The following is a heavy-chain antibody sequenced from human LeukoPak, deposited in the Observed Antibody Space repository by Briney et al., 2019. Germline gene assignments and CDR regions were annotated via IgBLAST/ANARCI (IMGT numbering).Heavy chain of an antibody. CDR2: IIPIFGTA. CDR1: GGTFSSYA. CDR3: AREIAAASPTEFDP. J-gene: IGHJ5*02. D-gene: IGHD6-13*01. Sequence: SVKVSCKASGGTFSSYAISWVRQAPGQGLEWMGGIIPIFGTANYAQKFQGRVTITTDESTSTAYMELSSLRSEDTAVYYCAREIAAASPTEFDPWGQGTLVTVSS. V-gene: IGHV1-69*05.